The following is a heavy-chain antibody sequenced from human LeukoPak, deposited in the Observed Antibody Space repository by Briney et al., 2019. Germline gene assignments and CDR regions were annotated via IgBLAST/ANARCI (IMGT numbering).Heavy chain of an antibody. J-gene: IGHJ5*02. CDR2: IYTSGST. Sequence: SETLSLTCTVSGGSISSYYWSWIRQPAGKGLEWIGRIYTSGSTNYNPSPKSRVTMSVDTSKNQFSLKLSSVTAADTAVYYCARDLRKQLVYWFDPWGQGTLVTVSS. D-gene: IGHD6-6*01. CDR1: GGSISSYY. CDR3: ARDLRKQLVYWFDP. V-gene: IGHV4-4*07.